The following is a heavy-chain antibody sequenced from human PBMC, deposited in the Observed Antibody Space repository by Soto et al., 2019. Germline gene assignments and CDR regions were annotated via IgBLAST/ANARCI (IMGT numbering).Heavy chain of an antibody. V-gene: IGHV1-69*13. D-gene: IGHD1-26*01. CDR2: IIPIFGTA. CDR1: GGTFSSYA. CDR3: ARSPEVVGATSSFDY. Sequence: SVKVSCKASGGTFSSYAISWVRQAPGQGLEWMGGIIPIFGTANYAQKFQGRVTITADGSTSTAYMELSSLRSEDTAVYYCARSPEVVGATSSFDYWGQGTLVTVSS. J-gene: IGHJ4*02.